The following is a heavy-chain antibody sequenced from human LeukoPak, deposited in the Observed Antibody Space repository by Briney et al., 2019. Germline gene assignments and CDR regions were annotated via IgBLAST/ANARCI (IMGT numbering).Heavy chain of an antibody. CDR1: GFTFSDYY. V-gene: IGHV3-11*01. CDR3: ARESYYDSRDSFSNAFHI. J-gene: IGHJ3*02. CDR2: ISSSGSTI. Sequence: GGSLRLSCAASGFTFSDYYMSWIRQAPGKGLEWISYISSSGSTIYYADSVKGRFTISRDNAKNSLYLQMNSLRAEDTAVYYCARESYYDSRDSFSNAFHIWGQGTMVTVSS. D-gene: IGHD3-22*01.